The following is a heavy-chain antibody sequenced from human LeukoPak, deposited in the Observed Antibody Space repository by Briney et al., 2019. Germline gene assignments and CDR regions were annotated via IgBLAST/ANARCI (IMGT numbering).Heavy chain of an antibody. D-gene: IGHD1-26*01. CDR3: ARGRSGSYYDAFDI. V-gene: IGHV4-38-2*02. CDR2: IYHSGST. J-gene: IGHJ3*02. Sequence: PSETLSLTCPVSGFSVGSVFYWGWIRQPPGKGLEWIGSIYHSGSTYYNPSLKSRLTMSIDTSTNQLSVSLNSVTAADTAVYYCARGRSGSYYDAFDIWGQGTMVTVSS. CDR1: GFSVGSVFY.